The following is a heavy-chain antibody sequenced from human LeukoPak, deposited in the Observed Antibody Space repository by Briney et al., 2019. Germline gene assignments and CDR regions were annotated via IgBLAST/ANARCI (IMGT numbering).Heavy chain of an antibody. V-gene: IGHV3-53*01. CDR1: GFTFSSYS. J-gene: IGHJ5*02. Sequence: GGSLRLSCAASGFTFSSYSMNWVRQAPGKGLEWVSVIYSGGSTYYADSVKGRLTISRDNSKNTLYLQMNSLRAEDTAVYYCARNVFSSWGQGTLVTVSS. CDR3: ARNVFSS. CDR2: IYSGGST.